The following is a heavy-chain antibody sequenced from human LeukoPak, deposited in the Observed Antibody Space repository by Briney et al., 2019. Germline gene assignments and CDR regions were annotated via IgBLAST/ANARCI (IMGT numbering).Heavy chain of an antibody. CDR2: ISDDGSKN. CDR1: GFTFNNYA. D-gene: IGHD5-24*01. J-gene: IGHJ4*02. V-gene: IGHV3-30-3*01. Sequence: GGSLRLSCAASGFTFNNYAMTWVRQAPGKGLEWVALISDDGSKNYYADSVKGRFTISRDNSKNTLYLQMNSLRAEDTAVYYCAREGKRDDYNFFDYWGQGTLVTVSS. CDR3: AREGKRDDYNFFDY.